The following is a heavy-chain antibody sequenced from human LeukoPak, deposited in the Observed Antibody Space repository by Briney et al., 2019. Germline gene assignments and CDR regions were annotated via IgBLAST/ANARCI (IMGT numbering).Heavy chain of an antibody. Sequence: GASVKVSCKASGYTFTGYYMHWVRQAPGQGLEWMGWIDPNSGGTNYAQKFQGRVTMTRDTSISTAYMELSRLRSDDTAVYYCARGPEWLLWYFDYWGQGTLVTVSS. CDR3: ARGPEWLLWYFDY. J-gene: IGHJ4*02. CDR1: GYTFTGYY. D-gene: IGHD3-3*01. V-gene: IGHV1-2*02. CDR2: IDPNSGGT.